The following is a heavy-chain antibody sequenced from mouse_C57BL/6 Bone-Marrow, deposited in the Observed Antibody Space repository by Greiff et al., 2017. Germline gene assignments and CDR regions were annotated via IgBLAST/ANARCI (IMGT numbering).Heavy chain of an antibody. V-gene: IGHV1-69*01. CDR1: GYTFTSYW. Sequence: VQLQQPGAELVMPGASVKLSCKASGYTFTSYWMHWVKQRPGQGLEWIGEIDPSDSYTNYNQKFKGKSTLTVDKSSSTAYMQLSSLTSEDSAVYYCARDTTAYAMDYWGQGTSVTDSS. D-gene: IGHD1-2*01. J-gene: IGHJ4*01. CDR2: IDPSDSYT. CDR3: ARDTTAYAMDY.